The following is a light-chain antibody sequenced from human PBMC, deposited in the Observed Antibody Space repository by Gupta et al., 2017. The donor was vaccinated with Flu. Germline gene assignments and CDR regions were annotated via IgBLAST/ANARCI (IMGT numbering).Light chain of an antibody. V-gene: IGKV3-11*01. Sequence: AILSLSPGDRATLSCRASQPVTSFAWYQQRPGQAPRLLIYDASNRATGVTARFSGSGAGTDFTLTISSREPEDFVVYYCHQRSNGPPMYTFGQGTKLEI. CDR1: QPVTS. CDR3: HQRSNGPPMYT. J-gene: IGKJ2*01. CDR2: DAS.